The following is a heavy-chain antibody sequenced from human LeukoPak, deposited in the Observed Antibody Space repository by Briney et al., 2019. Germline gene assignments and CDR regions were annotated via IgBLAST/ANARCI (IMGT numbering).Heavy chain of an antibody. D-gene: IGHD3-22*01. CDR1: GGSISSGGYS. V-gene: IGHV4-30-4*07. Sequence: SETLSLTCAVSGGSISSGGYSWSWIRQPPGKGLEWIGYIYYSGSTYYNPSLKSRVTMSVDTSKNQFSLKLSSVTAADTAVYYCARDRYYYDSSGSRFDYWGQGTLVTVSS. J-gene: IGHJ4*02. CDR2: IYYSGST. CDR3: ARDRYYYDSSGSRFDY.